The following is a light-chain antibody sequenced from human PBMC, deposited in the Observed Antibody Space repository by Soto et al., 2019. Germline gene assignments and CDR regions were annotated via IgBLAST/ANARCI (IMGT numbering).Light chain of an antibody. J-gene: IGKJ2*01. V-gene: IGKV1-12*01. CDR1: QGINSW. CDR3: LQADSFPHT. Sequence: DIQMTQSPSSVSASVGDRVTITCRASQGINSWLGWYQQKPGKAPKLLIYPASSLQSGVPSRFSGSGSGTDFTLTISSLQPEDFATYYCLQADSFPHTFGQGTKLEIK. CDR2: PAS.